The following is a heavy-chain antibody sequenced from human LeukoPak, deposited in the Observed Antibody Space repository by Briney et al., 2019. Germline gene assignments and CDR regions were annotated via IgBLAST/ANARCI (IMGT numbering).Heavy chain of an antibody. CDR1: GFTFSTYA. CDR3: AKEHEYHDYFDH. J-gene: IGHJ4*02. D-gene: IGHD2-2*01. CDR2: ISGSGGGT. Sequence: GGSLRLSCAASGFTFSTYAMSWVRQAAGKGLEWVSLISGSGGGTYYADSVKGRFTISRDNSKNTLYLQLNSLRVEDTAVYYCAKEHEYHDYFDHWGQGTLVIVSS. V-gene: IGHV3-23*01.